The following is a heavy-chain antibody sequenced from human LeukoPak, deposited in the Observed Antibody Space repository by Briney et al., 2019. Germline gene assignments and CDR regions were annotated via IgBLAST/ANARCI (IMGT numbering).Heavy chain of an antibody. V-gene: IGHV3-23*01. D-gene: IGHD5-18*01. CDR1: VFTPSSDT. CDR2: ICGSGGST. Sequence: GGSLRLSCAPSVFTPSSDTTSSVRQTPGKGLGWGSAICGSGGSTYYAASAKGRFTISRNNTNNTLYLQLNSLRAEDTAVYYCAKVDGYGYGYIRYFDYWGQGTLVTVSS. CDR3: AKVDGYGYGYIRYFDY. J-gene: IGHJ4*02.